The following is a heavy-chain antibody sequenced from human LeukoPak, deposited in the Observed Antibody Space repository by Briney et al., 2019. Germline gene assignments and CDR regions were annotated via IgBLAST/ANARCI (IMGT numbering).Heavy chain of an antibody. V-gene: IGHV4-61*02. J-gene: IGHJ5*02. CDR1: GGSISSGSYY. D-gene: IGHD2-2*01. CDR3: AREGAYCSSTSCNWFDP. Sequence: PSETLSLTCTVSGGSISSGSYYRSWLRQPAGKGLEWIGRIYTSGSTNHNPSLKSRDTISVDTSKNQFALKLSSVTAADTAVYYCAREGAYCSSTSCNWFDPWGQGTLVTVSS. CDR2: IYTSGST.